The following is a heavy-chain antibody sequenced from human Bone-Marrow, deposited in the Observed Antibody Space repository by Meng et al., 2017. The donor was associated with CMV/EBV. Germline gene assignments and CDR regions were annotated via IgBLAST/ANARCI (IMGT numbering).Heavy chain of an antibody. CDR1: GYTFTGYY. CDR2: INPNSGGT. V-gene: IGHV1-2*02. J-gene: IGHJ6*02. D-gene: IGHD6-13*01. CDR3: TGYSSSWSRGYYYYYGMDV. Sequence: ASVKVSCKASGYTFTGYYMHWVRQAPGQGLEWMGWINPNSGGTNYAQKFQGRVTMTRDTSISTAYMELSRLRSDDTAVYYCTGYSSSWSRGYYYYYGMDVWDQGTTITVSS.